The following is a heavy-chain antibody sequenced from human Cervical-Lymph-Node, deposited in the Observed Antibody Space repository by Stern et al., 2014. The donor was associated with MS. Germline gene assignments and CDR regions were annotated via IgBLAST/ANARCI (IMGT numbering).Heavy chain of an antibody. CDR2: LYPGDSDI. J-gene: IGHJ4*02. V-gene: IGHV5-51*03. Sequence: EVQLVESGAELKKPGESLKISCKTSGYNFINYWIAWVRQVPGKGLEWIAILYPGDSDIRYSPSFQGHVTISVDKSITTAYLQWNSLKASDTAVYFCARWSVACDSWGQGALITVSS. D-gene: IGHD2-21*01. CDR3: ARWSVACDS. CDR1: GYNFINYW.